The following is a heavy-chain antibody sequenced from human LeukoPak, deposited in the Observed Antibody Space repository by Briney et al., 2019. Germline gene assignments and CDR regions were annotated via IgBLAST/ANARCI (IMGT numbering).Heavy chain of an antibody. J-gene: IGHJ4*02. Sequence: GGSLRLSCAASGFTVSSNYMSWVRQAPGKGLEWVSVIYSGGSTYYADSVKGRFTISRDNSKNTLYLQMNSLRAQDTAVYYCAGAERYDILTGYYRDYWGQGTLVTVSS. CDR2: IYSGGST. V-gene: IGHV3-66*02. D-gene: IGHD3-9*01. CDR3: AGAERYDILTGYYRDY. CDR1: GFTVSSNY.